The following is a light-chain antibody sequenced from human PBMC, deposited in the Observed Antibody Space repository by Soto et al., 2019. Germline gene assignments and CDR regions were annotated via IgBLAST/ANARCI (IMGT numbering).Light chain of an antibody. V-gene: IGKV1-6*01. J-gene: IGKJ1*01. CDR1: QGIRND. CDR2: AAS. CDR3: LQDYIYPWT. Sequence: AIQMTQSPSSLSAFVGDRVTISCRASQGIRNDLGWYQQKPGKAPKLLIYAASKLQSGVPSRFSGSGSGTDFTLTISSLQPEDFATYYCLQDYIYPWTFGQGTKVEIK.